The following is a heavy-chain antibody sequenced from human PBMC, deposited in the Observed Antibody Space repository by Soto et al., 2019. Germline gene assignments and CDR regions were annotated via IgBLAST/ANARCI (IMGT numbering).Heavy chain of an antibody. CDR1: GYTFINYD. Sequence: QVQLVQSGAEVKEPGASVRVSCKASGYTFINYDISWVRQATGQGLEWMGWMNPGSGKTGYANKFQGRVTTTRDASTSTAHLELSSLTSEDTGAYYCARKASFGTLNCFDTRGQGALVTVSS. CDR3: ARKASFGTLNCFDT. D-gene: IGHD3-16*01. CDR2: MNPGSGKT. J-gene: IGHJ5*02. V-gene: IGHV1-8*02.